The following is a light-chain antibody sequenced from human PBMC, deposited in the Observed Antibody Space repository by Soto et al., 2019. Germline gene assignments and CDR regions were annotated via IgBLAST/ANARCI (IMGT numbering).Light chain of an antibody. CDR1: QNVDDW. V-gene: IGKV1-5*03. Sequence: DIQMTQSPSTLSASIGDRVTITCRASQNVDDWLAWYQQKPGTAPKVLIFRASIVESGVPSRFSGSGYGTEFTLIISSLQPDDLATYYCQHYMFYPYTFGQGTKLEIK. CDR2: RAS. J-gene: IGKJ2*01. CDR3: QHYMFYPYT.